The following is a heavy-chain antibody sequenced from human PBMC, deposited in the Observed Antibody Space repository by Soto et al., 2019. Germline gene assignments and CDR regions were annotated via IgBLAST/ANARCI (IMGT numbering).Heavy chain of an antibody. CDR2: IYYSGST. D-gene: IGHD2-2*01. V-gene: IGHV4-59*01. CDR1: GGSISSYY. Sequence: SETLSLTCTVSGGSISSYYWSWIRQPPGKGLEWIGYIYYSGSTNYNPSLKSRVTISVDTFKNQFSLKLSSVTAADTAVYYCAREVRIVVVPAANYYYYYMDVWGKGTTVTVSS. J-gene: IGHJ6*03. CDR3: AREVRIVVVPAANYYYYYMDV.